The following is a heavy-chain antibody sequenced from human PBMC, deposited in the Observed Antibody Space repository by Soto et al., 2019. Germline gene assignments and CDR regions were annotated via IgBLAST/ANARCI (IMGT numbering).Heavy chain of an antibody. D-gene: IGHD3-22*01. CDR2: IRSKSNSYAI. V-gene: IGHV3-73*01. CDR3: TSDKMAYYYDSSGYSDYWYFDL. Sequence: PGGSLRLSCAASGCTFSGSAMHGVRQASGKGLERVGHIRSKSNSYAIAYAASVKGSLTICKDDSNNTAYLKMNSMTPEDMAVYYCTSDKMAYYYDSSGYSDYWYFDLWGRGTLVTVSS. J-gene: IGHJ2*01. CDR1: GCTFSGSA.